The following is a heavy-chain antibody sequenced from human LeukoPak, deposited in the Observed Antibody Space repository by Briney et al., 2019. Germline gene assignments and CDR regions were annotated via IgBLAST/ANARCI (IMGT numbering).Heavy chain of an antibody. J-gene: IGHJ4*02. Sequence: GGSLRLSCAASGFTFSNYAMSWVRQAPGKGLEWVSSISSSSSYIYYADSVKGRFTISRDNAKNSLYLQMNSLRAEDTAVYYCARAYGDYHLDYWGQGTLVTVSS. CDR3: ARAYGDYHLDY. CDR1: GFTFSNYA. CDR2: ISSSSSYI. V-gene: IGHV3-21*01. D-gene: IGHD4-17*01.